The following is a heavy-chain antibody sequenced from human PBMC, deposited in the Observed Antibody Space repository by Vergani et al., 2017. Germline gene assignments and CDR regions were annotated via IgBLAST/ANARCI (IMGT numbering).Heavy chain of an antibody. CDR2: ISYDGDRR. Sequence: QVHLVESGGGVVQPGRSLTLSCVASGFSFRGHGMHWVRQAPGKGLEWVEMISYDGDRRDYGDFAKGRFTISRDSSKTVYLQMNSLRVEDTAMYFCAKARDPNCKGGNCYSYYYGLDLWGQGTTVTVSS. CDR3: AKARDPNCKGGNCYSYYYGLDL. V-gene: IGHV3-30*18. CDR1: GFSFRGHG. J-gene: IGHJ6*02. D-gene: IGHD2-21*01.